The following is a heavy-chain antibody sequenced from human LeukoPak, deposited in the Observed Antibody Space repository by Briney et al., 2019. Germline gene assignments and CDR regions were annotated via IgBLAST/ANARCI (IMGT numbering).Heavy chain of an antibody. CDR2: INPNSGGT. CDR1: GYTFTGYY. CDR3: AREGLAVAGTFDY. D-gene: IGHD6-19*01. V-gene: IGHV1-2*02. Sequence: ASVKVSCKASGYTFTGYYMHWVRQAPGQGLEWMGWINPNSGGTNYAQKFQGRVTMTRDTSIGTAYMELSRLRSDDTAVYYCAREGLAVAGTFDYWGQGTLVTVSS. J-gene: IGHJ4*02.